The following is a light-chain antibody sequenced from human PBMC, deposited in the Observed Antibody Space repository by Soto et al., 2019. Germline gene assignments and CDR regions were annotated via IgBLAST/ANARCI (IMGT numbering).Light chain of an antibody. CDR2: GTS. Sequence: EIVLTQSPGTLYLSPGERATLSCRASQSVSSSYLAWYQQKPGQAPRLLISGTSSRATGIPDGFSGGGSGTDFTLTISGLEAEDFAVYFCQQYASSPLTFGGGTKLEIK. CDR3: QQYASSPLT. V-gene: IGKV3-20*01. J-gene: IGKJ4*01. CDR1: QSVSSSY.